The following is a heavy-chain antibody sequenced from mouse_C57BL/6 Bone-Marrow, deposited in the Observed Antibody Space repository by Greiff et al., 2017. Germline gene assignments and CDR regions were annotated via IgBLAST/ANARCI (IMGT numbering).Heavy chain of an antibody. CDR3: ARSLCFDY. CDR2: INPNNGGT. J-gene: IGHJ2*01. Sequence: VQLQQSGPELVKPGASVKISCKASGYTFTDYYMNWVKQSHGKSLEWIGDINPNNGGTSYNQKFKGKATLTVDKSSSTAYMELRSLTSEDTAVYYCARSLCFDYWGQGTTLTVSS. D-gene: IGHD6-5*01. V-gene: IGHV1-26*01. CDR1: GYTFTDYY.